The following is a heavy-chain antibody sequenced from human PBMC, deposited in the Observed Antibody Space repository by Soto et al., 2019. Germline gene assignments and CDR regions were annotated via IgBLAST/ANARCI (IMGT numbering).Heavy chain of an antibody. CDR1: SVSISGTSYT. V-gene: IGHV4-39*01. CDR3: ARLRGYCISSSCHGQYAMHV. CDR2: VYYSGRT. J-gene: IGHJ6*02. D-gene: IGHD2-2*01. Sequence: PSETLSLTCTVSSVSISGTSYTWGWIRQAPGKGLEWIASVYYSGRTHYNPSLNSRVTVSVDTSKNQFSLKVTSVTATDTAVYYCARLRGYCISSSCHGQYAMHVWGQGTTVSVSS.